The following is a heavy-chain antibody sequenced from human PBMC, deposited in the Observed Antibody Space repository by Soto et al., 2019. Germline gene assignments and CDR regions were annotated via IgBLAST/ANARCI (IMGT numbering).Heavy chain of an antibody. CDR2: INPNSGNT. V-gene: IGHV1-8*02. D-gene: IGHD3-16*01. J-gene: IGHJ6*02. Sequence: ASVKVSCKASGYTFTGYYMHWVRQAPGQGLEWMGWINPNSGNTGYAQKFQGRVTMTRNTSISTAYMELSSLRSGDTAVYYCAKDWGYDYALGGMDVWGQGTTVTVSS. CDR1: GYTFTGYY. CDR3: AKDWGYDYALGGMDV.